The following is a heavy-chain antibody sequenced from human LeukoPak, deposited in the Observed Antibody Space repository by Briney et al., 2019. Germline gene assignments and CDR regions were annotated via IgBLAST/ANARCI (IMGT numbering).Heavy chain of an antibody. CDR2: VYYDGST. CDR1: GGSISSGGYY. J-gene: IGHJ6*02. V-gene: IGHV4-39*07. D-gene: IGHD3-10*01. CDR3: ARHLNYYGSGSYGAYYYYGMDV. Sequence: PSQTLSLTCTVSGGSISSGGYYWSWIRQPPGKGLEWIGSVYYDGSTYYSPSLKSRVTISVETSKNQFSLKLRSVTAADTAIYYCARHLNYYGSGSYGAYYYYGMDVWGQGTTVTVSS.